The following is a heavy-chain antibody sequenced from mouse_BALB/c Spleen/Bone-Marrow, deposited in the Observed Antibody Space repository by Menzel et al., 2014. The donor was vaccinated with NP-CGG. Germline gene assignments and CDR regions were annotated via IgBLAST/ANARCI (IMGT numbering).Heavy chain of an antibody. CDR1: GFTFTDYY. CDR2: IRNKPYGYTT. D-gene: IGHD1-1*01. J-gene: IGHJ2*01. V-gene: IGHV7-3*02. CDR3: TRDMGLLRFDY. Sequence: DVMLVESGGGLVQPGGSLRLSCATSGFTFTDYYMSWVRQPPGKALEWSGFIRNKPYGYTTEYSASVKGRFTISRDNSQSILYLQMNTLRVEDSATYYCTRDMGLLRFDYWGQGTTLTVSS.